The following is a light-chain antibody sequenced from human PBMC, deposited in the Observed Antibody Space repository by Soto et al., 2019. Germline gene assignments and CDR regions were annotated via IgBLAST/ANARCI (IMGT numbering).Light chain of an antibody. CDR2: EVS. V-gene: IGLV2-14*01. CDR3: IAYTGSSTSYV. Sequence: QSALTQPRSVSGSPGQSITISCIGTSSDIGSYNHVAWYQQFPGKSPKLTIYEVSSRPSGVSSRFSGSKSGNTASLTISGLQAEDEADYYCIAYTGSSTSYVFGSGTKVTVL. J-gene: IGLJ1*01. CDR1: SSDIGSYNH.